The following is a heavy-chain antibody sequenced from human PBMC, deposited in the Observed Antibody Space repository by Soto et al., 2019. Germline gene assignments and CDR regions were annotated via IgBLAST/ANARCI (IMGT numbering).Heavy chain of an antibody. Sequence: PGRSPRLCCAASGFTFGSYAMQWVRQASGKGLEWVALMWYDRSHTYYAESVKGRFNISRDESKNMLFLHMSGLRAEDTAVYYCSCDRSWRTGYYSGIYDCGQGTKVT. J-gene: IGHJ6*02. V-gene: IGHV3-33*01. CDR2: MWYDRSHT. CDR3: SCDRSWRTGYYSGIYD. D-gene: IGHD3-9*01. CDR1: GFTFGSYA.